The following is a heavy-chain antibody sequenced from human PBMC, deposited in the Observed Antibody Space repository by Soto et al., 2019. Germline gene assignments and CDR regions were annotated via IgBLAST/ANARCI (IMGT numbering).Heavy chain of an antibody. D-gene: IGHD3-9*01. CDR1: GFTFSSYA. J-gene: IGHJ6*02. CDR3: AKWDDWSLNDYYYYGMDV. Sequence: EVQLLESGGGLVQPGGSLRLSCEASGFTFSSYAMSWVRQAPGKGLEWVSAISGSGGSTYYADSVKGLFTISRDNSKNTLYLQMNSLRAEDTAVYYCAKWDDWSLNDYYYYGMDVWGQGTTVTVSS. CDR2: ISGSGGST. V-gene: IGHV3-23*01.